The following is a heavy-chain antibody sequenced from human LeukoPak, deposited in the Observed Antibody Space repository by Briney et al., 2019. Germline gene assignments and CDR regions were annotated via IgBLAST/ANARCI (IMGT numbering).Heavy chain of an antibody. CDR1: GGSISSSCYY. J-gene: IGHJ4*02. CDR2: IYYSGTT. D-gene: IGHD3-10*01. Sequence: PSETLSLICTVSGGSISSSCYYWVWIRQPPGKGLEWIGSIYYSGTTYYNPYLKSRVTISVDTSKNQFSLKLSSVTAADTAVYYCARGDYYYGSGSLAYFDSWGQGTLVTVSS. V-gene: IGHV4-39*01. CDR3: ARGDYYYGSGSLAYFDS.